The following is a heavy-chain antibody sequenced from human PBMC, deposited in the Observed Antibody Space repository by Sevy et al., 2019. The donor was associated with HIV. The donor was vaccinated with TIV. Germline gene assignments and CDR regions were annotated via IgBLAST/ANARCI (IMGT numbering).Heavy chain of an antibody. CDR2: IKSKTDGGTT. CDR1: AFTFSNAW. D-gene: IGHD3-10*01. Sequence: GGSLRLSCAASAFTFSNAWMSWVRQAPGKGLEWVGRIKSKTDGGTTDYAAPVKGRFTISRDDSKNTLYLQMNSLKTEDTAVYYCTTVRLLWFGELTPNDAFDIWGQGTMVTVSS. J-gene: IGHJ3*02. CDR3: TTVRLLWFGELTPNDAFDI. V-gene: IGHV3-15*01.